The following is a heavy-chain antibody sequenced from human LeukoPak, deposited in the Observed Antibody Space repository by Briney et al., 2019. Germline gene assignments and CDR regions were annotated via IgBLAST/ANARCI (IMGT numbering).Heavy chain of an antibody. CDR3: ARDNVVGDYSRWFGP. CDR2: IKQDGSEK. Sequence: GGSLRLSCAGSGFSVRSNWISWVRQPPGKGLEWVANIKQDGSEKYYVGSVKGRFTISRDNAKNSVYLQMNSLRAEDTAVYYCARDNVVGDYSRWFGPWGQGTLVTVSS. J-gene: IGHJ5*02. D-gene: IGHD1-26*01. CDR1: GFSVRSNW. V-gene: IGHV3-7*01.